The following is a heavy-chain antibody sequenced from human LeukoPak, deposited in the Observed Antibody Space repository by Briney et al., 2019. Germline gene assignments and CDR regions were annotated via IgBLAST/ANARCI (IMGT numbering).Heavy chain of an antibody. D-gene: IGHD2-2*02. V-gene: IGHV4-34*01. Sequence: KSSETLSLTCAVYGGSFCGYYWSWIRQPPGKGLEWIGEINHSGSTNYNPSLKSRVTISVDTSKNQFSLKLSSVTAADTAVYYCARGAEYCSSTSCYTGGYFYDYWGQGTLVTVSS. J-gene: IGHJ4*02. CDR3: ARGAEYCSSTSCYTGGYFYDY. CDR2: INHSGST. CDR1: GGSFCGYY.